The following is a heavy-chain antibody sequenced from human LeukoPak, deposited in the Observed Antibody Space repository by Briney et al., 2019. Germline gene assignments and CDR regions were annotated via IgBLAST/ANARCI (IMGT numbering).Heavy chain of an antibody. CDR3: VRDPSGWGMDV. J-gene: IGHJ6*02. CDR2: ISKAGDT. V-gene: IGHV3-13*01. CDR1: GFTFSSYD. Sequence: GGSLRLSCVASGFTFSSYDMHWVRQGTGKGLEWVSDISKAGDTYYADSVKGRFTISRENAKNSLYLQMNSLRAGDTAVYYCVRDPSGWGMDVWGQGTTVIVSS.